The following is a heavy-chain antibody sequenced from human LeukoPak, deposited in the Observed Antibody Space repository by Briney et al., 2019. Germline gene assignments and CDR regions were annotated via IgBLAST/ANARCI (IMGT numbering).Heavy chain of an antibody. Sequence: PSETLSLTRTVSGGSISSSSYYWGWIRQPPGKGLEWIGSIYYSGSTYYNPSLKSRVTISVDTSKNQFSLKLSTVTAADTAVYYCARHQPTGQWLVLGAFDIWGQGTMVTVSS. CDR2: IYYSGST. V-gene: IGHV4-39*01. CDR1: GGSISSSSYY. J-gene: IGHJ3*02. D-gene: IGHD6-19*01. CDR3: ARHQPTGQWLVLGAFDI.